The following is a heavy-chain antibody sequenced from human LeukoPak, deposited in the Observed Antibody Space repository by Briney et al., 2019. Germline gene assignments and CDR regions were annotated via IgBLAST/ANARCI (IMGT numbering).Heavy chain of an antibody. J-gene: IGHJ4*02. CDR2: IYISGST. D-gene: IGHD4/OR15-4a*01. Sequence: SETLSLTCSVSGASINSHYWTWIRQPAGKGLEWIGRIYISGSTNYSPSLKSRVTMSVDTSKNQFSLNLISVAAADTAVYYCARALNPLTGTYYFDYWGQGTLVTVSS. CDR1: GASINSHY. CDR3: ARALNPLTGTYYFDY. V-gene: IGHV4-4*07.